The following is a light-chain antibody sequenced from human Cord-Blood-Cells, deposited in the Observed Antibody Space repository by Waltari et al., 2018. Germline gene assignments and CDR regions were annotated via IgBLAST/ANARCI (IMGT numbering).Light chain of an antibody. CDR1: SSDVGGYHY. J-gene: IGLJ2*01. Sequence: QSALTQSPSASASPGQSFTISCTGTSSDVGGYHYVSWYQQHPGKAPKLLIYEFSKRPSGVPDRFSGSKSGNTASLTVSGLQAEDEADYYCSSYAGSNNVVFGGGTKLTVL. V-gene: IGLV2-8*01. CDR3: SSYAGSNNVV. CDR2: EFS.